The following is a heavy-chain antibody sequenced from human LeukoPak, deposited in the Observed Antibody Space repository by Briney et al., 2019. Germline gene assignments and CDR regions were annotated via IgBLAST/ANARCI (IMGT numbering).Heavy chain of an antibody. D-gene: IGHD6-6*01. J-gene: IGHJ4*02. CDR3: ARGKNRRYSSSSVFDY. Sequence: PSETLSLTCTVSGGSITSYYWSWIRQPPGKGLEWIGEINHSGSTNYNPSLKSRVTISVDTSKNQFSLKLSSVTAADTAVYYCARGKNRRYSSSSVFDYWGQGTLVTVSS. CDR1: GGSITSYY. V-gene: IGHV4-34*01. CDR2: INHSGST.